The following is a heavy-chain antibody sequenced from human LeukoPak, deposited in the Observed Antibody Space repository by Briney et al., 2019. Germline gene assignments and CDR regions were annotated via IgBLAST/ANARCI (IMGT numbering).Heavy chain of an antibody. Sequence: GSLRLSCSASGFTFYDYAMHWVRQAPGKGLEWVSPIIGDGGSTYYADSVKGRFTISRDNSKNSLYLQMNSLRTEDTALYYCAKVCRSADYDSSGWDAFDIWGQGTMVTVSS. CDR3: AKVCRSADYDSSGWDAFDI. V-gene: IGHV3-43*02. D-gene: IGHD3-22*01. CDR2: IIGDGGST. CDR1: GFTFYDYA. J-gene: IGHJ3*02.